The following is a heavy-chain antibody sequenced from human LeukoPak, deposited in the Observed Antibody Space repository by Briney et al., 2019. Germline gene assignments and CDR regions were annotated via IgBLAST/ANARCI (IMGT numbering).Heavy chain of an antibody. CDR1: GFTFSSYS. CDR3: ARDNDAGDAFDI. Sequence: GGSLRLSCAASGFTFSSYSMNWVRQAPGKGLEWVSSISSSSSYIYYADSVKGRFTISRDNAKNSLYLQMNSLRAEDTAVYYCARDNDAGDAFDIWGQGTMVTVFS. V-gene: IGHV3-21*01. CDR2: ISSSSSYI. J-gene: IGHJ3*02. D-gene: IGHD1-1*01.